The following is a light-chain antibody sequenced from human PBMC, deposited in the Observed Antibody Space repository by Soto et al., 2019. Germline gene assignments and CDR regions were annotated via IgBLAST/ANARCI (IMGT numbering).Light chain of an antibody. CDR2: GAS. J-gene: IGKJ2*01. V-gene: IGKV3D-20*02. CDR3: HQRIKWPYT. Sequence: EIVLTQSPGTLSLSPGERATLSCRASQSVNTNLAWYQQKPGQAPRLLISGASSRATGIPDRFSGSGSGTDFTLTISRLEPEDFAVYSCHQRIKWPYTFGQGTRLEIK. CDR1: QSVNTN.